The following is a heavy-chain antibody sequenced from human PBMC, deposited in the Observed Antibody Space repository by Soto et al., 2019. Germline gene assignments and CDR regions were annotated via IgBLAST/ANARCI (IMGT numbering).Heavy chain of an antibody. CDR1: GGTFSSYA. V-gene: IGHV1-69*01. Sequence: QVQLVQSGAEVKKPGSSVKVSCKASGGTFSSYAISWVRQAPGQGLEWMGGIIPIFGTANYAQKFQGRVTITADESTSTAYMELSSLRSEDTAVYYCASTYYYDSSGYPGSYYYYYYYGMDVWGQGTTVTVSS. CDR2: IIPIFGTA. D-gene: IGHD3-22*01. CDR3: ASTYYYDSSGYPGSYYYYYYYGMDV. J-gene: IGHJ6*02.